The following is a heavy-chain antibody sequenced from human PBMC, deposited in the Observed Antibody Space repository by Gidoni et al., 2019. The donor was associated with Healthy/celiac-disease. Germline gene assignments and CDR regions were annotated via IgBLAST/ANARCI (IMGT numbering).Heavy chain of an antibody. V-gene: IGHV5-10-1*03. J-gene: IGHJ5*02. Sequence: EVQLVQSGAEVTTPGESLRISCKGSGYSFTSYWISWVRQMPGKGLEWMGRIDPSDSYTNYSPSFQGHVTISADKSISTAYLQWSSLKASDTAMYYCARRGYCTNGVCYSYGDWFDPWGQGTLVTVSS. CDR1: GYSFTSYW. CDR3: ARRGYCTNGVCYSYGDWFDP. CDR2: IDPSDSYT. D-gene: IGHD2-8*01.